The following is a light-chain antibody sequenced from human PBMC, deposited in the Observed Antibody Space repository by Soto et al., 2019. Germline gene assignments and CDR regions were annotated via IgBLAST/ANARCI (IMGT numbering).Light chain of an antibody. J-gene: IGKJ4*01. Sequence: IVLPQSPATLSVCHGERANISWRASQSLNTKLAWYQQTPGQAPGLLIYEASTRATGIPARFSGSGSGTDFTLTISSLEPEDCAVYDCQQHANWPLTFGGGTKVDI. CDR2: EAS. V-gene: IGKV3-11*01. CDR1: QSLNTK. CDR3: QQHANWPLT.